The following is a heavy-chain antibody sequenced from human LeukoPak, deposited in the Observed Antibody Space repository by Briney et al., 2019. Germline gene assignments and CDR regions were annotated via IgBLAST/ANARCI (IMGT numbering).Heavy chain of an antibody. J-gene: IGHJ4*02. D-gene: IGHD2-15*01. CDR1: GFTFSSYW. CDR2: INSDGSSR. Sequence: GGSLRLSCAASGFTFSSYWMHWVRQAPGKGLVWVSRINSDGSSRSNADSVKGRFTISRDNAKNTLYLQMNSLRAEDTAVYYCARDPAGYCSGGSCYGEYYYFDYWGQGTLVTVSS. CDR3: ARDPAGYCSGGSCYGEYYYFDY. V-gene: IGHV3-74*01.